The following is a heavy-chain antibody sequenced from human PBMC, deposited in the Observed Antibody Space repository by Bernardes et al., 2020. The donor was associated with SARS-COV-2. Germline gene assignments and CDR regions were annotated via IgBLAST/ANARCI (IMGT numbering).Heavy chain of an antibody. CDR3: AKDSVGRVAGATGL. V-gene: IGHV1-8*01. CDR1: GYTFTSYD. J-gene: IGHJ4*02. CDR2: MNPNSGNT. D-gene: IGHD1-26*01. Sequence: ASVKVSCKASGYTFTSYDINWVRQATGQGLEWMGWMNPNSGNTGYAQKFQGRVTMTRNTSISTAYMELSSLRSEDTAVYYCAKDSVGRVAGATGLWGQGTLVTVSS.